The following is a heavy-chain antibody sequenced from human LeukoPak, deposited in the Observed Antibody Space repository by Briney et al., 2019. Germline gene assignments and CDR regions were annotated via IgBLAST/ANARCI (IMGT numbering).Heavy chain of an antibody. Sequence: ASVKVSCKASGYTFTGYYMHWVRQAPGQGLEWMGWINPNSGGTNYAQKFQGRVTMTRDTSISTAYVELSRLRSDDTAVYYCARGTPYGDYYFDYWGQGTLVTVSS. CDR2: INPNSGGT. V-gene: IGHV1-2*02. D-gene: IGHD4-17*01. J-gene: IGHJ4*02. CDR3: ARGTPYGDYYFDY. CDR1: GYTFTGYY.